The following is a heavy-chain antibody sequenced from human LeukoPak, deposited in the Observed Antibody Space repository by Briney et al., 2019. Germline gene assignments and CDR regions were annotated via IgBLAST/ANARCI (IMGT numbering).Heavy chain of an antibody. J-gene: IGHJ4*02. V-gene: IGHV3-7*04. Sequence: GGSLRLSCAASGFTFSNYWMSWVRQAPGKGLEWVANIKQDGSERDCVDSVKGRFTISRDNAKNSLYLQMNSLRAEDTAVYYCARGYGTYGYWGQGTLVTVSS. D-gene: IGHD1-7*01. CDR1: GFTFSNYW. CDR2: IKQDGSER. CDR3: ARGYGTYGY.